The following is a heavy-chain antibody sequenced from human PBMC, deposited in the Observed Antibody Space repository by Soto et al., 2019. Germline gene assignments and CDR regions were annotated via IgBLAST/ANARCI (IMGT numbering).Heavy chain of an antibody. CDR2: IYHSGST. J-gene: IGHJ3*02. CDR1: GGSISSGGYF. CDR3: ARRYGSAFDI. Sequence: SETLSLTCVVSGGSISSGGYFWSWIRQPPGKGLEWIGYIYHSGSTNYNPSLKSRVTISVDTSKNQFSLKLSSLTAADTAVYYCARRYGSAFDIWGQGTMVTVSS. V-gene: IGHV4-30-2*01. D-gene: IGHD3-10*01.